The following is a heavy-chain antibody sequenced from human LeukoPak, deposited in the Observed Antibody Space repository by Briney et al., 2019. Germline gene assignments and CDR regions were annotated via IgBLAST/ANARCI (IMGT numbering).Heavy chain of an antibody. Sequence: GASVKVSCKASGYTFTSYDVNWVRQATGQGLEWMGWMNPNSGNTGYAQKFQGRVTMTRNTSISTAYMELSSLRSEDTAVYYCARGEEATPYYYYYYYMDVWGKGTTVTVSS. CDR1: GYTFTSYD. J-gene: IGHJ6*03. V-gene: IGHV1-8*01. CDR3: ARGEEATPYYYYYYYMDV. CDR2: MNPNSGNT.